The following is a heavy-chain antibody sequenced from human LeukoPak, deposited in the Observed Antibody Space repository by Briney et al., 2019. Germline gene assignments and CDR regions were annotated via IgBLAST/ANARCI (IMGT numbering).Heavy chain of an antibody. Sequence: GGSLRLSCAASGFTFSDYAMTWVRQAPGKGLEWVSSISGSDDSTYYSDSVTVRFTFTISSSKYNLYLQMTIHSTDTEAASYCSKDGYDFWSAYQIDLWGQGTLVTVSS. J-gene: IGHJ5*02. CDR3: SKDGYDFWSAYQIDL. D-gene: IGHD3-3*01. CDR2: ISGSDDST. V-gene: IGHV3-23*01. CDR1: GFTFSDYA.